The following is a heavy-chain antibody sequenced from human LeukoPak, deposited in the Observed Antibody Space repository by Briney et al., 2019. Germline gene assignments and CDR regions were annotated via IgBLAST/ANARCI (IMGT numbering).Heavy chain of an antibody. CDR2: ISTSGST. Sequence: SETLSLTCTVSGGSISSYYWSWIRQPPGKGLEWIGYISTSGSTDYSPSLKSRVTISVDRSKNQCSLNLSSVTAADTAVYHCARHDEGSGWYRSYIDLWGRGTLVIVSS. V-gene: IGHV4-4*09. CDR1: GGSISSYY. CDR3: ARHDEGSGWYRSYIDL. J-gene: IGHJ2*01. D-gene: IGHD6-19*01.